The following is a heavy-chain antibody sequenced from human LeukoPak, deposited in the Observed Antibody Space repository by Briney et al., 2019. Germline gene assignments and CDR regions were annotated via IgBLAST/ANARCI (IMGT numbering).Heavy chain of an antibody. CDR1: GYTFTGYY. D-gene: IGHD6-19*01. Sequence: ASVKVSCKASGYTFTGYYMHWVRQAPGQGLEWMGWINPNSGGTNYAQKFQGWVTMTRDTSISAAYMELSRLRSDDTAVYYCARDIGVGYSSGWYMVPQYYFDYWGQGTLVTVSS. J-gene: IGHJ4*02. CDR3: ARDIGVGYSSGWYMVPQYYFDY. V-gene: IGHV1-2*04. CDR2: INPNSGGT.